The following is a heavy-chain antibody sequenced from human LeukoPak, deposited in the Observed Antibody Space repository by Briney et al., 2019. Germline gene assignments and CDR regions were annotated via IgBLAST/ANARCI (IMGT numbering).Heavy chain of an antibody. CDR3: ASAGILYSSGYYAIDY. CDR1: GYTFTSYD. J-gene: IGHJ4*02. V-gene: IGHV1-8*01. D-gene: IGHD3-22*01. Sequence: ASAKVSCKASGYTFTSYDINWVRQATGQGLEWMGWMNPNSGNTGYAQKFQGRVTMTRNTSISTAYMELSSLRSEDTAVYYCASAGILYSSGYYAIDYWGQGTLVTVSS. CDR2: MNPNSGNT.